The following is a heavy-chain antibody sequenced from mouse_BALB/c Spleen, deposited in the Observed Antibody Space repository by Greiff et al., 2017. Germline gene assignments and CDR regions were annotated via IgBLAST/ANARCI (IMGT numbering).Heavy chain of an antibody. Sequence: EVKLVESGGGLVKPGGSLKLSCAASGFTFSSYAMSWVRQTPEKRLEWVASISSGGSTYYPDSVKGRFTISRDNARNILYLQMSSLRSEDTAMYYCAREKYGNYWYFDVWGAGTTVTVSS. J-gene: IGHJ1*01. V-gene: IGHV5-6-5*01. CDR2: ISSGGST. D-gene: IGHD2-10*02. CDR3: AREKYGNYWYFDV. CDR1: GFTFSSYA.